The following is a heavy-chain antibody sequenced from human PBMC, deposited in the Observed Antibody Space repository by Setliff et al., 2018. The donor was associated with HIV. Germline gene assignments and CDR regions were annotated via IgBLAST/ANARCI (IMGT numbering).Heavy chain of an antibody. D-gene: IGHD3-10*01. Sequence: GASVKVSCKASGYTFTGYYMHWVRQAPGQGLEWMGWINPNSGGTNYEQRFQGRVTITADTSTDTAYMELSSLRSEDTAVYYCATDFGTVRGVMDYYYYGMDVWGQGTTVTVSS. CDR1: GYTFTGYY. V-gene: IGHV1-2*02. J-gene: IGHJ6*02. CDR2: INPNSGGT. CDR3: ATDFGTVRGVMDYYYYGMDV.